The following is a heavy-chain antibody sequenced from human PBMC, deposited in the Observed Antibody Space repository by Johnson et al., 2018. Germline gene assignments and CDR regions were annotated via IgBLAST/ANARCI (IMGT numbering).Heavy chain of an antibody. CDR3: ANPGLVTTPTWGMVV. V-gene: IGHV1-69*01. D-gene: IGHD4-17*01. Sequence: QVQLVESGAEVKKPGSSVKVSCKASGGTLSSYAISWVRQAPGQGLEWMGGIIPIFGTANYAQKFQGMVTITADEATSTAYMELSSLRSEDTAVYYCANPGLVTTPTWGMVVWGQGTTVTVSS. CDR1: GGTLSSYA. J-gene: IGHJ6*02. CDR2: IIPIFGTA.